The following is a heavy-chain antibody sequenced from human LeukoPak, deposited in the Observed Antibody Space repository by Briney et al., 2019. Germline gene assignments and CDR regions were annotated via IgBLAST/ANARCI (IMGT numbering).Heavy chain of an antibody. J-gene: IGHJ3*02. CDR1: GFTFSSYG. D-gene: IGHD4-17*01. CDR3: ARDPTLSTVTTIRNAFDI. CDR2: IWYDGSNK. Sequence: GGSLRLSCAASGFTFSSYGMHWVRQAPGKGLEWVAVIWYDGSNKYYADSVKGRFTISRDNSKNTLYLQMNSLRAEDTAVYYCARDPTLSTVTTIRNAFDIWGQGTMVTVSS. V-gene: IGHV3-33*01.